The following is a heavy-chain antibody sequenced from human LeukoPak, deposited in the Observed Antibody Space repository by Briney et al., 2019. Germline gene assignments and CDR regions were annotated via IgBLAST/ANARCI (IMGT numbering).Heavy chain of an antibody. CDR1: GFTFSSYS. V-gene: IGHV3-7*01. CDR2: IKQDGSEK. Sequence: GGSLRLSCAASGFTFSSYSMNWVRQAPGKGLEWVANIKQDGSEKYSVDSVKGRFTISRDNAKNSLYLQMNSLRAEDTAVYYCARVQYYGSGSFGYYYYMDVWGKGTTVTISS. D-gene: IGHD3-10*01. J-gene: IGHJ6*03. CDR3: ARVQYYGSGSFGYYYYMDV.